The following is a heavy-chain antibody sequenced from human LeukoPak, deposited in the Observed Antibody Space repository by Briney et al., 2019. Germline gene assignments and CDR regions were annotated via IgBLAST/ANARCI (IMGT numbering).Heavy chain of an antibody. CDR2: ISAYNGNT. CDR3: ARVPDNGFGYCSGGSCYRFDP. V-gene: IGHV1-18*01. D-gene: IGHD2-15*01. J-gene: IGHJ5*02. Sequence: ASVKVSCKASGYTFTSYGFSWVRQAPGQGLEWMGWISAYNGNTHYAQKLQDRVTMTTDTSTSTAYMELSSLRSEDTAVYYCARVPDNGFGYCSGGSCYRFDPWGQGTLVTVSS. CDR1: GYTFTSYG.